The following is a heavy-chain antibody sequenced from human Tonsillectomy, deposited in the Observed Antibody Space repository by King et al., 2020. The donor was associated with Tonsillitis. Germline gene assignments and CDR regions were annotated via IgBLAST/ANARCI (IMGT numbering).Heavy chain of an antibody. CDR3: VRQYSSSRYWNWYLDL. CDR2: IYASGGT. D-gene: IGHD6-13*01. J-gene: IGHJ2*01. CDR1: GGSLSSGTYY. Sequence: QLQESGPGLVKPAQTLSVTCTVSGGSLSSGTYYWTWIRQSAGKGLEWIGRIYASGGTDYNPSLKSRVTMSIDTSTNQFSLVMKSVTAADTAVYFCVRQYSSSRYWNWYLDLWGRGTLVTVSS. V-gene: IGHV4-61*02.